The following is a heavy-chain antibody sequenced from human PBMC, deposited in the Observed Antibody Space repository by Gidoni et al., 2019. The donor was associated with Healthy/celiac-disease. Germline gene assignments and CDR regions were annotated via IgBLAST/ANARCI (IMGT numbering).Heavy chain of an antibody. CDR3: ARRGERRSGSYTFDY. CDR2: IYYSGST. V-gene: IGHV4-59*01. CDR1: GGSISSYY. D-gene: IGHD1-26*01. Sequence: QVQLQESGPGLVKPSETLSLTCTVSGGSISSYYWSWIRQPPGKGLEWIGYIYYSGSTNYNPSLKSRVTISVDTSKNQFSLKLSSVTAADTAVYYCARRGERRSGSYTFDYWGQGTLVTVSS. J-gene: IGHJ4*02.